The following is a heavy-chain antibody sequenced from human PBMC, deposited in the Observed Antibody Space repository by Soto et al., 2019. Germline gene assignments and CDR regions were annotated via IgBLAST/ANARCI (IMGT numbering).Heavy chain of an antibody. CDR2: IIPIFGTA. V-gene: IGHV1-69*13. Sequence: SVKVSCKASGCTFSSYAISWVRQAPGQGLEWMGGIIPIFGTANYAQKFQGRVTITADESTSTAYMELSSLRSEDTAVYYCARGGDTAMATQAFDIWGQGTMVTVSS. J-gene: IGHJ3*02. CDR1: GCTFSSYA. CDR3: ARGGDTAMATQAFDI. D-gene: IGHD5-18*01.